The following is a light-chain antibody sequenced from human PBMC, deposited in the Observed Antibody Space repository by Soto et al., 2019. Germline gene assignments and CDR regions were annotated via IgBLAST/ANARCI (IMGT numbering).Light chain of an antibody. CDR3: QQRSNWPPSLT. J-gene: IGKJ4*01. CDR1: QSVSSY. Sequence: EIVLTQSPATLSLSPGERATLSCRASQSVSSYFAWYQQKPGQAPRLLIYDASTRATAIPARFSGSGSGTDITLTISSLEPEDFAVYYCQQRSNWPPSLTFGGGTKVEIK. CDR2: DAS. V-gene: IGKV3-11*01.